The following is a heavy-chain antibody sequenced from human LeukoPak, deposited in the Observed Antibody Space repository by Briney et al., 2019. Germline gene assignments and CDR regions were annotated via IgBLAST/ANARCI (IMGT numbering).Heavy chain of an antibody. V-gene: IGHV1-18*01. J-gene: IGHJ4*02. Sequence: ASVKVSCKASGYTFTSYGISWVRQAPGQGLEWMGRIIPILGIANYAQKLQGRVTMTTDTSTSTAYMELRSLRSDDTAVYYCAREGIAGPPPLDDYWGQGTLVTVSS. D-gene: IGHD6-13*01. CDR2: IIPILGIA. CDR3: AREGIAGPPPLDDY. CDR1: GYTFTSYG.